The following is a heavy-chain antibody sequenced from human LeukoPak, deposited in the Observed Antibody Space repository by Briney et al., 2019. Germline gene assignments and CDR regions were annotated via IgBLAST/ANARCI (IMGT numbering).Heavy chain of an antibody. CDR2: MNPNSGNT. J-gene: IGHJ4*02. CDR3: ARLSGYNFDY. D-gene: IGHD5-12*01. V-gene: IGHV1-8*03. CDR1: GYTFTSYD. Sequence: ASVKGSCKAAGYTFTSYDINWGRQATGQGLEWMGWMNPNSGNTGYAQKFQGRVTITRNTSISTAYMELSSVTAADTAVYYCARLSGYNFDYWGQGTLVTVSS.